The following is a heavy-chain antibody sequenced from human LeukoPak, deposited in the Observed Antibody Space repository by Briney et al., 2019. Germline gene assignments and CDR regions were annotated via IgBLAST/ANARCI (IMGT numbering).Heavy chain of an antibody. D-gene: IGHD5-18*01. J-gene: IGHJ4*02. Sequence: GGSLRLSCAASGFTFSSYSMNWVRQAPGKGLEWVSSISSSSSYIYYADSVKGRFTISRDNAKNSLYLQMNSLRAEDTAVYYCARDPRRLGYSYGPSTLWDQGTLVTVSS. CDR2: ISSSSSYI. CDR3: ARDPRRLGYSYGPSTL. CDR1: GFTFSSYS. V-gene: IGHV3-21*01.